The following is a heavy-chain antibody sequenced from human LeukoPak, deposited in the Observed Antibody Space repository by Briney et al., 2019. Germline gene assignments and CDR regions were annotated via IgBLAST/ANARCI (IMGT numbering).Heavy chain of an antibody. CDR3: ARAVGSSSWYRGPVFDP. Sequence: GGSLRLSCAASGFTFSSYSMNWVRQAPGKGLEWVSYISSSSSTIYYADSVKGRFTISRDNAKNSLYLQMNSLRAEDTAVYYCARAVGSSSWYRGPVFDPWGQGTLVTVSS. D-gene: IGHD6-13*01. CDR1: GFTFSSYS. V-gene: IGHV3-48*01. J-gene: IGHJ5*02. CDR2: ISSSSSTI.